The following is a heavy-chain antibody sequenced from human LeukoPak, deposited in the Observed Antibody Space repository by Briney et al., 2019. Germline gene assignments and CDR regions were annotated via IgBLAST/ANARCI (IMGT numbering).Heavy chain of an antibody. V-gene: IGHV3-21*01. CDR1: GFTFSSYS. D-gene: IGHD4-17*01. Sequence: GGSLRLSCAASGFTFSSYSMNWVRQAPGKGLEWVSSISSSSYIYYADSVKGRFTISRDNAKNSLYLQMNSLRAEDTAVYYCARASGYGDYYFDYWGQGTLVTVSS. CDR3: ARASGYGDYYFDY. CDR2: ISSSSYI. J-gene: IGHJ4*02.